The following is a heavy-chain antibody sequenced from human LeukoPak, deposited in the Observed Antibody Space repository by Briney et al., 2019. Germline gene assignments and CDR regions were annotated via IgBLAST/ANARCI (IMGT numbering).Heavy chain of an antibody. D-gene: IGHD6-13*01. V-gene: IGHV4-61*02. CDR2: ISPSGST. Sequence: PSQTLSLTCTVSGGSISGNHYWSWIRQPAGKGLEWIGRISPSGSTKYNPSLKSRVTISVDTSKNQFSLRLSSVTAADTAVYYCARVRSRLSSYYPAAWGQGTLVTVSS. CDR1: GGSISGNHY. CDR3: ARVRSRLSSYYPAA. J-gene: IGHJ4*02.